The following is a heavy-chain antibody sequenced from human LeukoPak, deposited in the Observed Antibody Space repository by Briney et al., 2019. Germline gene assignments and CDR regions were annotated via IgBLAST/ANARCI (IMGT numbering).Heavy chain of an antibody. Sequence: SEALSLTCTVSGGSISSYYWSWIRQPPGQGLEWIGYIYHSGSANYNPSLKSRVTISVDTSKNQFPLKLSSVTAADTAVYYCARYGAPSYCGGDCYHYYFDYWGQGTLVTVSS. V-gene: IGHV4-59*08. CDR2: IYHSGSA. D-gene: IGHD2-21*02. CDR3: ARYGAPSYCGGDCYHYYFDY. CDR1: GGSISSYY. J-gene: IGHJ4*02.